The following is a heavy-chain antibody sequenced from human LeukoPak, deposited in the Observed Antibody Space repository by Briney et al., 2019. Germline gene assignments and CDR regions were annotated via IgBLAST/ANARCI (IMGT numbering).Heavy chain of an antibody. CDR1: GYTFTSYG. Sequence: ASVKVSCKASGYTFTSYGISWVRQAPGQGLEWMGWINPNSGGTDYAQKFQGRVTMTRDTSISTAYLELSRLTSDDTAVYYRAFCSGYYYPWFDPWGQGTLVTVSS. CDR2: INPNSGGT. V-gene: IGHV1-2*02. CDR3: AFCSGYYYPWFDP. J-gene: IGHJ5*02. D-gene: IGHD3-22*01.